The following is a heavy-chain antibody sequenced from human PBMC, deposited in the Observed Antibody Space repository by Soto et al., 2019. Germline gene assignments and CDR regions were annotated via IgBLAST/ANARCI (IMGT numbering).Heavy chain of an antibody. CDR3: ARGEYYYDSSDPDY. CDR1: GYTFTGYY. CDR2: INPNSGGT. V-gene: IGHV1-2*04. D-gene: IGHD3-22*01. J-gene: IGHJ4*02. Sequence: SVKVSCRASGYTFTGYYMHWVRQAPGQGLEWMGWINPNSGGTNYAQKFQGWVTMTRDTSISTAYMDLSRLRSDDTAVYYCARGEYYYDSSDPDYWGQGTLVTVPS.